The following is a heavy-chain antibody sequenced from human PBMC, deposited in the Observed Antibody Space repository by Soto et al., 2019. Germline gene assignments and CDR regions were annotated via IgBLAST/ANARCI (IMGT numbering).Heavy chain of an antibody. CDR3: ARLRSDFWSGYYTLVSDWFGP. V-gene: IGHV4-30-4*08. J-gene: IGHJ5*02. CDR1: GGSISGGDYY. D-gene: IGHD3-3*01. Sequence: QVQLQESGPGLVKPSQTLSLTCTVSGGSISGGDYYWSWIRQPPGKGLEWIGYIYYSGSTDYNPSLKSRLTISVDRSKNQFSLKLDSVTAADTAVYYCARLRSDFWSGYYTLVSDWFGPWGQGTLVTVSS. CDR2: IYYSGST.